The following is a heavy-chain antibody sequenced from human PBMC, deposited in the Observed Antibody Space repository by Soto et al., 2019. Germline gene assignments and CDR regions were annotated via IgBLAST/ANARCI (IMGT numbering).Heavy chain of an antibody. J-gene: IGHJ4*02. CDR1: GFTFDDND. CDR2: INWKSDI. CDR3: AISQDRGGRTTFIY. D-gene: IGHD3-16*01. V-gene: IGHV3-9*01. Sequence: GGSLRLSCAVSGFTFDDNDMHWVRQAPEKGLEWVSGINWKSDIGYADSVKGRFTISRDNAENSLYLQMNSLRAEDTALYYCAISQDRGGRTTFIYWGQGTQVTVSS.